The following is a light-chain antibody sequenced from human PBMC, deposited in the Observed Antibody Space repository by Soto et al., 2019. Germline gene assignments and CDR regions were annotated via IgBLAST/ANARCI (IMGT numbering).Light chain of an antibody. CDR2: GAS. V-gene: IGKV3-20*01. CDR1: QSVTSNY. Sequence: EIVLTQSPGTLSLSPGERATLSCRASQSVTSNYLAWYQQKPGQAPRLLIYGASGRATGIPDRFSGSGSGTDFTLTISRLEPEDFAVYFCQQYGSSLYTSGPGTKVDIK. J-gene: IGKJ3*01. CDR3: QQYGSSLYT.